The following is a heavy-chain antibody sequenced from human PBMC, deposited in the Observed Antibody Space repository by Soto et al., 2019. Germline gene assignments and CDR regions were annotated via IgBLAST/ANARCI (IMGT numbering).Heavy chain of an antibody. CDR2: INPDSGDT. CDR1: GYTFTAYY. V-gene: IGHV1-2*02. CDR3: ARGSCVLRCYYYYYGMDV. J-gene: IGHJ6*02. D-gene: IGHD2-15*01. Sequence: ASVKVSCKASGYTFTAYYIHWMRQAPGQGLEWMGWINPDSGDTNYAQKFQGRVTITADESTSTAYMELSSLRSEDTAVYYCARGSCVLRCYYYYYGMDVWGQGTTVTVSS.